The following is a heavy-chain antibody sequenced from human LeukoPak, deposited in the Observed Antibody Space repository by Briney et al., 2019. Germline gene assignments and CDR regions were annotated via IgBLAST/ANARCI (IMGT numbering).Heavy chain of an antibody. J-gene: IGHJ6*03. CDR3: ASFGSGSYYNYYYYMDV. CDR2: IIPMFGTA. D-gene: IGHD3-10*01. V-gene: IGHV1-69*05. CDR1: GGTFSSYA. Sequence: SVKVSCKASGGTFSSYAISWVRQAPGQGLEWMGRIIPMFGTANYAQKFQGRVTITTDESTSTAFMELSSLRSEDTAVYYCASFGSGSYYNYYYYMDVWGKGTTVTVSS.